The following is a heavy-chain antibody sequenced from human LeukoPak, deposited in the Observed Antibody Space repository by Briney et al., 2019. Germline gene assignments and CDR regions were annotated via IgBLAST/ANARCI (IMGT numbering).Heavy chain of an antibody. V-gene: IGHV4-4*07. D-gene: IGHD2-2*02. Sequence: PLETLSLTCTVSGGSISSYYWSWIRQPAGKGLEWIGRIYTSGSTNYNPSLKSRVTMSVDTSKNQFSLKLSSVTAADTAVYYCARDGGYCSSTSCYTLYYFDYWGQGTLVTVSS. CDR2: IYTSGST. CDR1: GGSISSYY. J-gene: IGHJ4*02. CDR3: ARDGGYCSSTSCYTLYYFDY.